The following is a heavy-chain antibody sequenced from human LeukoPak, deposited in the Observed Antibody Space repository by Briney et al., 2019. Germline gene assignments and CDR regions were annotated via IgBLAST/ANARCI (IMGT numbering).Heavy chain of an antibody. CDR2: ISYDGSNK. V-gene: IGHV3-30-3*01. Sequence: PGGSLRLSCAASGFTFSSYAMHWVRQAPGKGLEWVAVISYDGSNKYYADSVKGRFTISRDNSKNTLYLQMNSLRAEDTAVYYCARDGGWLQFTYFDYGGRGTLVTVS. D-gene: IGHD5-24*01. J-gene: IGHJ4*02. CDR1: GFTFSSYA. CDR3: ARDGGWLQFTYFDY.